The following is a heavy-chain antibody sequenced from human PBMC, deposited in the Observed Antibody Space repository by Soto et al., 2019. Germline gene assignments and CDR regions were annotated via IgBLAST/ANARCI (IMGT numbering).Heavy chain of an antibody. V-gene: IGHV3-30-3*01. CDR3: ARGSGSYFVSWNIFDY. J-gene: IGHJ4*02. Sequence: PGGSLRLSCAASGFTFSSYAMHWVRQAPGKGLEWVAVISYDGSNKYYADSVKGRFTISRDNSKNTLYLQMNSLRAEDTAVYYCARGSGSYFVSWNIFDYWGQGTLVTVYS. D-gene: IGHD1-26*01. CDR1: GFTFSSYA. CDR2: ISYDGSNK.